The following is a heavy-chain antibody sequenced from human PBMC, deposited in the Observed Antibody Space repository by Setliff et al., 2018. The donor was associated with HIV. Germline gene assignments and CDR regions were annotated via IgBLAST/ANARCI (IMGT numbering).Heavy chain of an antibody. CDR2: INHRGHT. J-gene: IGHJ4*02. CDR3: ASAGLTVTAPLEY. CDR1: GGSFSGSL. V-gene: IGHV4-34*01. D-gene: IGHD4-17*01. Sequence: PSETLSLTCSVYGGSFSGSLWTWIRQSPEKGLEWIGEINHRGHTTYNPSLKSRVTMSVDTSRSLFSLKLSSVTAADTAIYYCASAGLTVTAPLEYWGRGTLVTVSS.